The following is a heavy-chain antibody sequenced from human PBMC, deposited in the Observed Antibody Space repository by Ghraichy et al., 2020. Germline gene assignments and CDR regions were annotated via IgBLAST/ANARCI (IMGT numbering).Heavy chain of an antibody. J-gene: IGHJ5*02. Sequence: ASVKVSCKTSGYSFTNYVITWVRQSPGQGLEWMGWITTSKGNTHSAQKLQGRVTMTTDTSTSTVYMELRSLTYDDTAVYYCARGINYFDPWGQGTLVTVTS. CDR1: GYSFTNYV. CDR2: ITTSKGNT. D-gene: IGHD1-7*01. V-gene: IGHV1-18*04. CDR3: ARGINYFDP.